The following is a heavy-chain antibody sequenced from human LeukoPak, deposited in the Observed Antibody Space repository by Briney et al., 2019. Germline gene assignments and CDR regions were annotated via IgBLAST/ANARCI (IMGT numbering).Heavy chain of an antibody. CDR3: VRPRWLQSSFYLDY. Sequence: GRSLRPSCAASGFTFTSYEMNWVRQAPGEGREWVSYISSSGTTIYHTDSLKGRLTISRDNPKNSLYLQIDSLRAHDTAVYYCVRPRWLQSSFYLDYWGRGILVTVSA. J-gene: IGHJ4*02. D-gene: IGHD5-24*01. V-gene: IGHV3-48*03. CDR2: ISSSGTTI. CDR1: GFTFTSYE.